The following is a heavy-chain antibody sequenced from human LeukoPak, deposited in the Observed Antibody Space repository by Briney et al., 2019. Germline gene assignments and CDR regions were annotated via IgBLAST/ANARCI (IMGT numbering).Heavy chain of an antibody. Sequence: PGGSLRLSCAASGFTFSSYGMHWVRQAPGKGLEWVAFIRYDGSNKYYADSVKGRFTISRDNSKNTLYLQMDSLRAEDTAVYYCAKVGDGSGSYSDYWGQGTLVAVSS. CDR1: GFTFSSYG. J-gene: IGHJ4*02. CDR2: IRYDGSNK. D-gene: IGHD3-10*01. V-gene: IGHV3-30*02. CDR3: AKVGDGSGSYSDY.